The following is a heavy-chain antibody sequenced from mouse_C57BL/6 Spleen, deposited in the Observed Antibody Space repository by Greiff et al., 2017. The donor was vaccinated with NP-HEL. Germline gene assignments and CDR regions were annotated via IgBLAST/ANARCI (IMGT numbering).Heavy chain of an antibody. J-gene: IGHJ2*01. V-gene: IGHV1-64*01. CDR1: GYTFTSYW. Sequence: QVQLQQSGAELVKPGASVKLSCQASGYTFTSYWMHWVKQRPGQGLEWIGMIHPNSGSTNYNEKFKSKATLTVDKSSSTAYMQLSSLTSEDSAVYYCDRYPGTGYWGQGTTLTVSS. CDR2: IHPNSGST. D-gene: IGHD3-3*01. CDR3: DRYPGTGY.